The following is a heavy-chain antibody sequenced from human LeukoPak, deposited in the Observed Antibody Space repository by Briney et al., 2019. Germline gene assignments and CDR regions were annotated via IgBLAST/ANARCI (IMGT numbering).Heavy chain of an antibody. CDR1: GYTFTGYY. Sequence: ASVKVSCKASGYTFTGYYMHWVRQATGQGLEWMGWMNPNSGNTGYAQKFQGRVTITRNTSISTAYMELSSLRSEDTAVYYCAILTTRTPGHYWGQGTLVTVSS. CDR2: MNPNSGNT. D-gene: IGHD3-9*01. J-gene: IGHJ4*02. V-gene: IGHV1-8*03. CDR3: AILTTRTPGHY.